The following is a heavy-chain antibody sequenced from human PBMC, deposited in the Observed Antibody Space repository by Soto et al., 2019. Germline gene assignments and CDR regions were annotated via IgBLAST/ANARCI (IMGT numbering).Heavy chain of an antibody. V-gene: IGHV4-61*01. Sequence: PSETLSLTCSVSGVSVSSGSYYLSWIRQPPGKGLEWVGYIYFSGSTNYNPALRSRVTISLDTSTNQFSLKLRSLTAADTAVYYCARGVVPAAIPGWFDPWGQGTLVTVS. J-gene: IGHJ5*02. D-gene: IGHD2-2*02. CDR3: ARGVVPAAIPGWFDP. CDR1: GVSVSSGSYY. CDR2: IYFSGST.